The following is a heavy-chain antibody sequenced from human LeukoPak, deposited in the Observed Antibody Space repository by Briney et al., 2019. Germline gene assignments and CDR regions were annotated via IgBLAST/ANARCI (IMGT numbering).Heavy chain of an antibody. CDR1: GYTFTGYY. CDR3: AVSDEQQLILVWGGDFDY. Sequence: GASVKVSCKASGYTFTGYYMHWVRQAPGQGLEWMAIINPSGGNTIYAQKFQGRVTMTRDMSTSTVYMELSSLRSEDTAVYYCAVSDEQQLILVWGGDFDYWGQGTLVTVSS. CDR2: INPSGGNT. J-gene: IGHJ4*02. D-gene: IGHD6-13*01. V-gene: IGHV1-46*01.